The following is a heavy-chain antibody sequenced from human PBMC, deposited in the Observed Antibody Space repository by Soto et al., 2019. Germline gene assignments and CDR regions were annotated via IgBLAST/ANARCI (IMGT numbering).Heavy chain of an antibody. Sequence: HGESLKISCKGSGYSFTTYWIGWVRQRPGKGLEWMGIIYPGDSDTRYSPSFQGQVSISADKSISTAYLQWSSLKASDTAMYYCARHIPGIEAVAFYHGMDVWGQGTTVTVSS. J-gene: IGHJ6*02. CDR3: ARHIPGIEAVAFYHGMDV. CDR1: GYSFTTYW. CDR2: IYPGDSDT. D-gene: IGHD6-13*01. V-gene: IGHV5-51*01.